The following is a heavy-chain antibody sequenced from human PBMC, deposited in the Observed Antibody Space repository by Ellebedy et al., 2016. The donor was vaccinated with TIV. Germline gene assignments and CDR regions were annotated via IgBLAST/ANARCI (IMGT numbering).Heavy chain of an antibody. D-gene: IGHD2-15*01. CDR2: INAGNGNT. CDR1: GYTFPSYA. J-gene: IGHJ5*02. Sequence: AASVKVSCKASGYTFPSYAMHWVRQAPGQRLEWMGWINAGNGNTKYSQKFQGRATITRDTSASTAYMELSSLRSEDTAVYYCAGGYCSGGSCYPNWFDPWGQGTLVTVSS. V-gene: IGHV1-3*01. CDR3: AGGYCSGGSCYPNWFDP.